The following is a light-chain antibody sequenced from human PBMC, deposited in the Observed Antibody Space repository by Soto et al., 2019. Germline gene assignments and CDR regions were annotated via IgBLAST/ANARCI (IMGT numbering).Light chain of an antibody. V-gene: IGKV3-20*01. CDR1: QSVSSSY. J-gene: IGKJ1*01. CDR3: QQCGSSPPT. Sequence: EIVLTQSPGTLSLSPGERATLSCRASQSVSSSYVAWYQQRPGQAPRLLIYGASSRATGIPDRFSGSGSGTDFTLTISRLEPEDFAVYYCQQCGSSPPTFGQGTKVDSK. CDR2: GAS.